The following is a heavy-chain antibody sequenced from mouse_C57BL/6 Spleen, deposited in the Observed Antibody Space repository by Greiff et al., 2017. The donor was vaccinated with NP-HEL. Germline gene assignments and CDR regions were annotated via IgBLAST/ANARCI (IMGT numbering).Heavy chain of an antibody. CDR3: ARCWDVDY. D-gene: IGHD4-1*01. J-gene: IGHJ2*01. V-gene: IGHV1-26*01. Sequence: VQLQQSGPELVKPGASVKISCKASGYTFTDYYMNWVKQSHGKSLEWIGDINPNNGGTSYNQKFKGKATLTVDKSSSTAYMELRSLTSEDSAVYYCARCWDVDYWGQGTTLTVSS. CDR1: GYTFTDYY. CDR2: INPNNGGT.